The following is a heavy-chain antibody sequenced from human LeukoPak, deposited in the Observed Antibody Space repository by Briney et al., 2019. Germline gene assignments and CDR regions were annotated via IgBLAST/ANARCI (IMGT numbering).Heavy chain of an antibody. Sequence: GGSLRLSCAASGFTFSSYAMNWVRQAPGKGLEWVSGISGSGGSTYYADSVKGRFTISRDNSKSTLYLQMNSLRAEDTAVYYCAKELQWLIHSAFDPWGQGTLVTVSS. CDR1: GFTFSSYA. J-gene: IGHJ5*02. D-gene: IGHD6-19*01. V-gene: IGHV3-23*01. CDR2: ISGSGGST. CDR3: AKELQWLIHSAFDP.